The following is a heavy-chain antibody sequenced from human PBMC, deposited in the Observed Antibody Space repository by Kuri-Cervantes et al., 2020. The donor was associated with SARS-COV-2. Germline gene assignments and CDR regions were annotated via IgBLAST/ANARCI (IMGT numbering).Heavy chain of an antibody. CDR2: IYYSGST. CDR3: ARGTNIAAAGTLDY. J-gene: IGHJ4*02. CDR1: GGSISSYY. Sequence: SETLSLTCTVSGGSISSYYWSWIRQPPGKGLEWIGYIYYSGSTNYNPSLKSRVTISVDTSKNQSSLKLSSVTAADTAVYYCARGTNIAAAGTLDYWGQGTLVTVSS. V-gene: IGHV4-59*01. D-gene: IGHD6-13*01.